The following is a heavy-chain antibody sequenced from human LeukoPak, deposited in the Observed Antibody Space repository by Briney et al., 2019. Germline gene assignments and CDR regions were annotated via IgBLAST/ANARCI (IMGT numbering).Heavy chain of an antibody. CDR1: GFIFSNYA. Sequence: GGSLRLSCAASGFIFSNYAMHWVRQAPGKGLEWVTFIRYDGSNKYYAESVKGRFTISRDNSKNTLYLQMNSLRAEDTAVYYCAKDRGNFWSGDAFDIWGQGTVVTVSS. D-gene: IGHD3-3*01. V-gene: IGHV3-30*02. J-gene: IGHJ3*02. CDR2: IRYDGSNK. CDR3: AKDRGNFWSGDAFDI.